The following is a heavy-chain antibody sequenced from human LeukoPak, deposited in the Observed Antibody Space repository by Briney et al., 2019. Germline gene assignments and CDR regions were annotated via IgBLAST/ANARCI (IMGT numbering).Heavy chain of an antibody. CDR3: ANFRLAYDSSGYSKWFDP. CDR1: GFTFSDYY. CDR2: ISSSGSTI. J-gene: IGHJ5*02. D-gene: IGHD3-22*01. Sequence: GGSLRLSCAASGFTFSDYYMSWIRQAPGKGLEWVSYISSSGSTIYYADSVKGRFTISRDNSKNTLYLQMNSLRAEDTAVYYCANFRLAYDSSGYSKWFDPWGQGTLVTVSS. V-gene: IGHV3-11*01.